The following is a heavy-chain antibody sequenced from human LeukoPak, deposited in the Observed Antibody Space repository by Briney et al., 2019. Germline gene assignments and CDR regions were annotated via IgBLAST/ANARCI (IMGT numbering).Heavy chain of an antibody. Sequence: GASVKVSCKASGYTFTGYYMHWVRQAPGQGLEWMGWINPNSGGTNYAQKFQGRVTMTRDTSISTAYMELSRLRSDDTAAYYCARIAAAGTVHWFDPWGQGTLVTVSS. CDR3: ARIAAAGTVHWFDP. CDR2: INPNSGGT. CDR1: GYTFTGYY. V-gene: IGHV1-2*02. J-gene: IGHJ5*02. D-gene: IGHD6-13*01.